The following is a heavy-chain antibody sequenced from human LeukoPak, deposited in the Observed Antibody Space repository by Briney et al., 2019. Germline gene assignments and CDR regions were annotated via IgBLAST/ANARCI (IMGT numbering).Heavy chain of an antibody. CDR2: ISGSGGST. Sequence: GGSLRLSCAASGFTFSSFGMSWVRQAPGKGLEWVSAISGSGGSTYSADSVKGRFTISRDNSKNTLYLQMNSLRAEDTAVYYCARFLVYYYYMDVWGKGTTVTISS. V-gene: IGHV3-23*01. CDR3: ARFLVYYYYMDV. CDR1: GFTFSSFG. J-gene: IGHJ6*03.